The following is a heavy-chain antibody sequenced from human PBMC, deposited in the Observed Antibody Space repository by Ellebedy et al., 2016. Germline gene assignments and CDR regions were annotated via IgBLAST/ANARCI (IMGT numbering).Heavy chain of an antibody. CDR1: GFTLSSYG. CDR2: ISSDGNNE. D-gene: IGHD4/OR15-4a*01. Sequence: GGSLRLSCAVSGFTLSSYGMHWVRQAPGKGLEWVTFISSDGNNEYYADSVKGRFTISRDTSKNTLYLQMNSLRVEDTAVYYCAKTAILADSGQDYWGQGTLVTVSP. CDR3: AKTAILADSGQDY. V-gene: IGHV3-30*18. J-gene: IGHJ4*02.